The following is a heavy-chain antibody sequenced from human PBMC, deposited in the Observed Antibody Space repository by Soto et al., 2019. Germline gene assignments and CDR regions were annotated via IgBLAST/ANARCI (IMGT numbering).Heavy chain of an antibody. J-gene: IGHJ6*03. CDR3: AKDGQAYYYYYMDV. Sequence: LRLSCAASGFTFDDYAMHWVRQAPGKGLEWVSGISWNSGSIGYADSVKGRFTISRDNAKNSLYLQMNSLRAEDTALYYCAKDGQAYYYYYMDVWGKGTTVTVSS. CDR2: ISWNSGSI. CDR1: GFTFDDYA. V-gene: IGHV3-9*01.